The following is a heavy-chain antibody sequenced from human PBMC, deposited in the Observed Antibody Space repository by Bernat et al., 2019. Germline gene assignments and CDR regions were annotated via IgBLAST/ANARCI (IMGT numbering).Heavy chain of an antibody. V-gene: IGHV3-33*01. CDR1: GFTFSSYG. Sequence: QVQLVESGGGVVQPGRSLRLSCAASGFTFSSYGMHWVRQAPGKGLEWVAVIWYDGSKKYYADSVKGRFTISRDNSKNTLYLQMNSLRAEDTAVYYCARVRYSNHPFDYWGQGTLVTVSS. CDR2: IWYDGSKK. CDR3: ARVRYSNHPFDY. J-gene: IGHJ4*02. D-gene: IGHD6-13*01.